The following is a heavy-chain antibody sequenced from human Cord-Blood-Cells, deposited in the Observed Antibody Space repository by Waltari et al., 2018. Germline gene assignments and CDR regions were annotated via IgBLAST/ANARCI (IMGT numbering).Heavy chain of an antibody. CDR1: GFTFSSYW. CDR2: IKQDGSEE. J-gene: IGHJ4*02. CDR3: ARDRQQLDY. D-gene: IGHD6-13*01. Sequence: EVQLVESGGGLVQPGGSLRLPCAASGFTFSSYWMSWVRQAPGTGLEWVANIKQDGSEEDYVDSVKDRFTISRYNAKNSLYLQMNSLRAEDTAVYYCARDRQQLDYWGQGTLVTVSS. V-gene: IGHV3-7*01.